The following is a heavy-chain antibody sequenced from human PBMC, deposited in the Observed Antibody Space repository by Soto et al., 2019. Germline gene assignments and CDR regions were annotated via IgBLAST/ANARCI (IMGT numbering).Heavy chain of an antibody. J-gene: IGHJ4*02. CDR3: ASNLYYYDSSGFDY. Sequence: SDTLSLTCTVSGGSVSSGSYYWSWIRQPPGKGLEWIGYIYYSGSTNYNPSLKSRVTISVDTSKNQFSLKLSSVTAADTAVYYCASNLYYYDSSGFDYWGQGTLVTVSA. V-gene: IGHV4-61*01. D-gene: IGHD3-22*01. CDR1: GGSVSSGSYY. CDR2: IYYSGST.